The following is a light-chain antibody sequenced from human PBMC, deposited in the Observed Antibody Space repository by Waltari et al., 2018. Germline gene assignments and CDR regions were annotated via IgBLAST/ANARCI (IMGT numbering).Light chain of an antibody. CDR2: SAS. CDR1: QSVRDNC. V-gene: IGKV3-20*01. CDR3: QQCGVSPYT. J-gene: IGKJ2*01. Sequence: DTVLTQSPGTLSLSPGERATLFCRASQSVRDNCLTWYQQKPGQAPRLLNSSASSRVTDIPDRFSGSGSGTDFTLTINRLEPEDFAVYFCQQCGVSPYTFGQGTNLEI.